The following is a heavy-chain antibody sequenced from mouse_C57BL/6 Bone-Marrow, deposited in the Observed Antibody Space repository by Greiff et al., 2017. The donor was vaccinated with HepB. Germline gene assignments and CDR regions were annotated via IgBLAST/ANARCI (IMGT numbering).Heavy chain of an antibody. CDR2: IYPGSGST. J-gene: IGHJ4*01. D-gene: IGHD2-5*01. CDR1: GYTFTSYW. Sequence: QVQLQQPGAELVKPGASVKMSCKASGYTFTSYWITWVKQRPGQGLEWIGDIYPGSGSTNYNEKFKSKATLTVDTSSSTAYMQISSLTSEDSAVYECARRSNACYAMDYWGQGTSVTVSS. CDR3: ARRSNACYAMDY. V-gene: IGHV1-55*01.